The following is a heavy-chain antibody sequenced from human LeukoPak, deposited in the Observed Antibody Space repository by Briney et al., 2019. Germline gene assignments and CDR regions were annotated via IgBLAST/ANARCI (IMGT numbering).Heavy chain of an antibody. CDR3: AGSSVYYYYYYMDV. CDR2: IFYSGNT. CDR1: GGSIGSSSYY. V-gene: IGHV4-39*07. Sequence: SETLSLTCTVSGGSIGSSSYYWGWIRQPPGKGLEWIGSIFYSGNTFYKPSLKSRVTISVDTSKNQFSLKLSSVTAADTAVYYCAGSSVYYYYYYMDVWGKGTTVTVSS. D-gene: IGHD6-6*01. J-gene: IGHJ6*03.